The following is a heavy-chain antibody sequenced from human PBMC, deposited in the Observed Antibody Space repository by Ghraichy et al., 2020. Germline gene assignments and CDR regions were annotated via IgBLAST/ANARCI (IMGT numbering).Heavy chain of an antibody. J-gene: IGHJ6*02. D-gene: IGHD6-6*01. V-gene: IGHV1-69*04. CDR2: IVPALGTT. CDR3: AQVSTFYYAMDV. CDR1: GITYHNYA. Sequence: SVKVSCTASGITYHNYAITWVRQAPGQGLEWVGRIVPALGTTNYAREFQGRVTISADKSADGFLKTAYMELSSLRSEDTAVYYCAQVSTFYYAMDVWGQGTTVTVSS.